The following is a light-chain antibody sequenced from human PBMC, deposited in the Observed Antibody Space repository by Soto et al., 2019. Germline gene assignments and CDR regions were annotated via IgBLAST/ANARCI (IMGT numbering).Light chain of an antibody. V-gene: IGKV2-28*01. J-gene: IGKJ1*01. Sequence: DVVMTQSPLSLPGTPGEPAGISCRSIGGVLQTNGYTYLDWYLQKPGQSPQLLIYLGSNRASGVPDRFSGSGSGTDFTLKISRVEAEDVGVYYCMQALQTPWTFGQGTKVDI. CDR1: GGVLQTNGYTY. CDR2: LGS. CDR3: MQALQTPWT.